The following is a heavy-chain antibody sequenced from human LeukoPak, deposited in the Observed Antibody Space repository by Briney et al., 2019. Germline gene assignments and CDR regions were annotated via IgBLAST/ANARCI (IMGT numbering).Heavy chain of an antibody. D-gene: IGHD2-2*01. Sequence: PSETLSLTCTVSGGSISSYYWSWIRQPAGKGLEWIGRIYTSGSTNYNPSLKSRVTMSVDTYKNQFSLKLSSVTAADTAVYYCARDLVVPAAMLGYYYYYGMDVWGQGTTVTVSS. CDR2: IYTSGST. V-gene: IGHV4-4*07. CDR3: ARDLVVPAAMLGYYYYYGMDV. J-gene: IGHJ6*02. CDR1: GGSISSYY.